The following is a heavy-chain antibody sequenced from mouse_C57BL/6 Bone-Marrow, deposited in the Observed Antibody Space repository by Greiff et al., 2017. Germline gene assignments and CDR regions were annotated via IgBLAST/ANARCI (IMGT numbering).Heavy chain of an antibody. Sequence: QVHVKQPGTELVKPGASVKLSCKASGYTFTSYWLHWVKQRPGQGLEWIGNINPSNGGTNYNEKFKSKATLTVAKSSSTAYMQLSSLTSEDSAVYYCARSPSYYSTWFAYWGQGTLVTVSA. CDR2: INPSNGGT. D-gene: IGHD2-5*01. CDR3: ARSPSYYSTWFAY. CDR1: GYTFTSYW. V-gene: IGHV1-53*01. J-gene: IGHJ3*01.